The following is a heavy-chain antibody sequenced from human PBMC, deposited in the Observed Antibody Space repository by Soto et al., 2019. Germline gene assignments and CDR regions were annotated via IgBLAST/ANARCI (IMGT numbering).Heavy chain of an antibody. D-gene: IGHD3-3*01. J-gene: IGHJ5*02. CDR2: IYYSGST. V-gene: IGHV4-39*01. CDR3: ARRGVVTPRPNNWFDP. Sequence: SETLSLTCTVSGGSISSSSYYWGWIRQPPGKGLEWIGSIYYSGSTYYNPSLKSRVTISVDTSKNQFSLKLSSVTAADTAVYYCARRGVVTPRPNNWFDPWGQGTLVTVSS. CDR1: GGSISSSSYY.